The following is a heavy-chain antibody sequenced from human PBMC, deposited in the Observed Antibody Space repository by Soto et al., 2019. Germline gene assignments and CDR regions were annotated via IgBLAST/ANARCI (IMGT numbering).Heavy chain of an antibody. CDR2: IWYDGSNK. D-gene: IGHD1-26*01. CDR3: ARGPLHSGSYPPRAYDPTENFDY. J-gene: IGHJ4*02. V-gene: IGHV3-33*01. Sequence: GGSLRLSCAASGFTFSSYGMHWVRQAPGKGLEWVAVIWYDGSNKYYADSVKGRFTISRDNSKNTLYLQMNSLRAEDTAVYYCARGPLHSGSYPPRAYDPTENFDYWGQGTLVTVSS. CDR1: GFTFSSYG.